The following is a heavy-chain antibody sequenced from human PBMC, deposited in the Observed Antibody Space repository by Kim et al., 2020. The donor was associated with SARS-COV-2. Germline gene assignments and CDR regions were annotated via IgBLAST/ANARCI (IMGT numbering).Heavy chain of an antibody. CDR2: ISSSSSYI. CDR1: GFTFSSYS. V-gene: IGHV3-21*01. D-gene: IGHD3-10*01. CDR3: ARDIGFGEYDHYYYYGMDV. Sequence: GGSLRLSCAASGFTFSSYSMNWVRQAPGKGLEWVSSISSSSSYIYYADSVKGRFTISRDNAKNSLYLQMNSLRAEDTAVYYCARDIGFGEYDHYYYYGMDVWGQGTTVTVSS. J-gene: IGHJ6*02.